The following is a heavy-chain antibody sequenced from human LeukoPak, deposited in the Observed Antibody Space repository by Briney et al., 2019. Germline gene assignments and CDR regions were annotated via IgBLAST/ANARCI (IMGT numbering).Heavy chain of an antibody. J-gene: IGHJ6*03. V-gene: IGHV3-48*03. CDR2: ISSSGSTR. CDR1: GFTFSSYE. D-gene: IGHD3-10*01. Sequence: GGSLRLSCAGSGFTFSSYEMNWVRQAPGKGLEWVSYISSSGSTRYYADSVKGRFTISRDNARNSFYLQMNSLRAEDTAVYYCARCYYGSGSYRHYYMDVWGKGTTVTVSS. CDR3: ARCYYGSGSYRHYYMDV.